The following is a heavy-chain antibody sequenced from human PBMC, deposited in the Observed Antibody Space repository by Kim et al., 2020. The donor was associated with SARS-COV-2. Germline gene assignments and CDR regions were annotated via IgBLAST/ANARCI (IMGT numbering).Heavy chain of an antibody. D-gene: IGHD3-16*01. Sequence: GGSLRLSCAASGFTFDDYGMSWVRKAPGKGLEWVSGINRNSDSTGYADSVKGRFTISRDNAKNFLFLQMKSPRAEATALYPCVGGYAGGPFDFWGQGTLV. J-gene: IGHJ4*02. CDR2: INRNSDST. CDR3: VGGYAGGPFDF. CDR1: GFTFDDYG. V-gene: IGHV3-20*01.